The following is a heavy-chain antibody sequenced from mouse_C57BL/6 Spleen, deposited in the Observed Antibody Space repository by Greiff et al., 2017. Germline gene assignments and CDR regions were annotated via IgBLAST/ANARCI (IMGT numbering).Heavy chain of an antibody. J-gene: IGHJ2*01. V-gene: IGHV1-82*01. CDR2: IYPGDGDT. D-gene: IGHD1-1*01. CDR3: AREDYYGSSYVDY. CDR1: GYAFSSSW. Sequence: QVQLQQSGPELVKPGASVKISCKASGYAFSSSWMNWVKQRPGKGLEWIGRIYPGDGDTNYNGKFKGKATLTADKSSSPAYMQLSSLTSEDSAVYFCAREDYYGSSYVDYWGQGTTLTVSS.